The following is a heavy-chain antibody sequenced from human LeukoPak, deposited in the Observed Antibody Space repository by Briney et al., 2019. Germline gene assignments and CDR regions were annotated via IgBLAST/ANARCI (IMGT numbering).Heavy chain of an antibody. CDR3: ARVGRSKYYDFWSGRSQNHYYFYLDV. CDR2: ISYDGSNK. Sequence: GGSLRLSCAASGFTFSSYAMHWVRQAPGKGLEWVAIISYDGSNKYYADSVKGRFTISRDNSKNILYLQMNSLRAEDTAVYYCARVGRSKYYDFWSGRSQNHYYFYLDVWGKGTTVTVSS. D-gene: IGHD3-3*01. V-gene: IGHV3-30-3*01. J-gene: IGHJ6*03. CDR1: GFTFSSYA.